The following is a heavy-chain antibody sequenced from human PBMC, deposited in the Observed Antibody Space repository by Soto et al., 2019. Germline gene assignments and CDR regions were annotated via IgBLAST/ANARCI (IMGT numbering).Heavy chain of an antibody. J-gene: IGHJ5*02. CDR2: IIPIFSTP. CDR1: GGTFGSYA. V-gene: IGHV1-69*12. CDR3: ARPIQYYFDTSAQSAWFDP. Sequence: QVQLVQSGAEVKKPGSSVKVSCKTSGGTFGSYAISWVRQAPGQGLGWMGGIIPIFSTPNYAQKFQGRVTITADESTSTAYMELSSLRSEDTAVYYCARPIQYYFDTSAQSAWFDPWGQGTLVTVSS. D-gene: IGHD3-22*01.